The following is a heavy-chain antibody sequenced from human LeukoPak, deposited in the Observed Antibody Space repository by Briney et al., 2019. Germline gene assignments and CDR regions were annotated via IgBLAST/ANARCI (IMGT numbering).Heavy chain of an antibody. J-gene: IGHJ4*02. CDR1: GFTFSSYA. Sequence: GGSLRLSCAASGFTFSSYAMSWVRQAPGKGLEWVSAISGSGGSTYYANSVKGRFTISRDNSKNTLYLQMNSLRAEDTAVYYCANRYGSGSYPFDYWGQGTLVTVSS. V-gene: IGHV3-23*01. D-gene: IGHD3-10*01. CDR3: ANRYGSGSYPFDY. CDR2: ISGSGGST.